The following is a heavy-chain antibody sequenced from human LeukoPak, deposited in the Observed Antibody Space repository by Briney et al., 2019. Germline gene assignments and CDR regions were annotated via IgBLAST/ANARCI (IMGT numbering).Heavy chain of an antibody. CDR2: IRSKAYGGTT. CDR1: GFTFSRYW. J-gene: IGHJ4*02. Sequence: GGSLRLSCAASGFTFSRYWMSWVRQAPGKGLEWVGFIRSKAYGGTTEYAASVKGRFTISRDDSKSIAYLQMNSLKTEDTAVYYCTSQVHYYDSSGYYYGGGCWGQGTLVTVSS. D-gene: IGHD3-22*01. V-gene: IGHV3-49*04. CDR3: TSQVHYYDSSGYYYGGGC.